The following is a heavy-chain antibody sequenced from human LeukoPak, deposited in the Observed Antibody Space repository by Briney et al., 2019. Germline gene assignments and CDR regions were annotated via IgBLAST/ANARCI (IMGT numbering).Heavy chain of an antibody. J-gene: IGHJ2*01. D-gene: IGHD3-16*01. V-gene: IGHV4-59*08. CDR2: VYNSGDT. CDR3: ARLKLGAYFDL. CDR1: GFTFSSYG. Sequence: LRLSCAASGFTFSSYGMHWVRQSPGKGLEWVGYVYNSGDTGKNPSLRSRVTILLDTSKNQCSLKLTSVSAADTAVYYCARLKLGAYFDLWGRGTLVTVSS.